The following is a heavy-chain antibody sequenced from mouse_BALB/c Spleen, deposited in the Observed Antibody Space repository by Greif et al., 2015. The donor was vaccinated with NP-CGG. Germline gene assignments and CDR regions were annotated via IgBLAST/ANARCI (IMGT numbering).Heavy chain of an antibody. CDR3: ARGSRYFDV. CDR2: IRNKANGYTT. CDR1: GFTFTDYY. J-gene: IGHJ1*01. Sequence: EVQGVESGGGLVQPGGSLRLSCATSGFTFTDYYMSWVRQPPGKALGWLGFIRNKANGYTTEYSASVKGRFTISRDNSQSILYLQMNTLRAEDSATYYCARGSRYFDVWGAGTTVTVSS. V-gene: IGHV7-3*02.